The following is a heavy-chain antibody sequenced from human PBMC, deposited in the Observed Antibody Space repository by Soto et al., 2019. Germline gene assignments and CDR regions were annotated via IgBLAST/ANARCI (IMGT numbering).Heavy chain of an antibody. CDR1: GYTFTRYG. J-gene: IGHJ4*02. D-gene: IGHD1-26*01. V-gene: IGHV1-18*01. Sequence: QVNLVQSGAEVRKPGASVKVSCKGSGYTFTRYGIAWVRQAPGQGLEWMGWMSAHNDNTNYAQKVQGRVTVTRDTSTSTDYMELRNVRSDDTAVYYCASGRYGDYWGQGALVTVSS. CDR2: MSAHNDNT. CDR3: ASGRYGDY.